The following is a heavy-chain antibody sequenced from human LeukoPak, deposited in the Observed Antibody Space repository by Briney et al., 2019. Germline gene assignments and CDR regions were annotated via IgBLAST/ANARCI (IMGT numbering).Heavy chain of an antibody. CDR2: IRYDGSNK. CDR3: AKDLGVKVLGRPDY. V-gene: IGHV3-30*02. Sequence: GGSLRLSCAASGFTFSSYGMHWVRQAPGKGLEWVAFIRYDGSNKYYADSVKGRFTISRDNSKNTLYLQMNSLRAEDTAVYYCAKDLGVKVLGRPDYWGQGTLVTVSS. D-gene: IGHD3-10*01. J-gene: IGHJ4*02. CDR1: GFTFSSYG.